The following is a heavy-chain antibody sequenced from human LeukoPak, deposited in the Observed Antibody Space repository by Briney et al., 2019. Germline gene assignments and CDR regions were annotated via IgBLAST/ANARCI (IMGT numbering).Heavy chain of an antibody. V-gene: IGHV3-15*01. CDR1: GFTFANPS. Sequence: GGSLRLSCLTSGFTFANPSMSWVRQAPGKGLQWVGLIKSKTEGGTTFYAAPVKDRFRISRDDGRNTLYLQMNSLTVGDTGVYYCTTGNPWGQGTLVTVSS. CDR2: IKSKTEGGTT. CDR3: TTGNP. J-gene: IGHJ5*02.